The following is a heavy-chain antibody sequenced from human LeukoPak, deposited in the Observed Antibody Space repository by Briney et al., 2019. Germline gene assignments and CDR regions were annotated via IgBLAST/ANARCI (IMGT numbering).Heavy chain of an antibody. CDR3: ARDGGYSYGYDY. V-gene: IGHV4-61*02. CDR1: GGFISSGSYY. D-gene: IGHD5-18*01. Sequence: SETLSLTCTVSGGFISSGSYYWSWIRQPAGKGLEWIGRIYTSGSTNYNPSLKSRVTISVDTSKNQFSLKLSSVTAADTAVYYCARDGGYSYGYDYWGQGTLVTVSS. CDR2: IYTSGST. J-gene: IGHJ4*02.